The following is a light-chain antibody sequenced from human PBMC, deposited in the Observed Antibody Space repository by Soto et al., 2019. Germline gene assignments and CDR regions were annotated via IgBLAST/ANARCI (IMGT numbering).Light chain of an antibody. CDR3: HQASSFPLT. V-gene: IGKV1-12*01. Sequence: DIQMTQSPSSVSASVGDTVTITCRASQVISAWVAWYQQKPGRAPKLLIYKGTNLQVGVPPRFSGSASETDVTFTLTINNLQHEYCATYYFHQASSFPLTFGGGTKVET. J-gene: IGKJ4*01. CDR2: KGT. CDR1: QVISAW.